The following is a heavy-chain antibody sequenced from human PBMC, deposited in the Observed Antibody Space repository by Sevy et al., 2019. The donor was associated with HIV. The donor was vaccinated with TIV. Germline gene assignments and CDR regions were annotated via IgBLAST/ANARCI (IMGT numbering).Heavy chain of an antibody. CDR3: ARDLAAVAAEEVDYYYYGLDV. V-gene: IGHV6-1*01. J-gene: IGHJ6*02. Sequence: SQTLSLTCAISGDSVSSNSAAWNWIRQSPSRGLEWLGRTYYRSKWRNDYALSVKSRITINPDTSKNQFSLQLNSVTPEDTAVYYCARDLAAVAAEEVDYYYYGLDVWGQGTTVTVSS. D-gene: IGHD6-19*01. CDR1: GDSVSSNSAA. CDR2: TYYRSKWRN.